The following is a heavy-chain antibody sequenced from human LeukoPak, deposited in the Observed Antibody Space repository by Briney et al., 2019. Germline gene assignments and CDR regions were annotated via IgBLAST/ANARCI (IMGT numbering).Heavy chain of an antibody. CDR2: MNPKSQNT. V-gene: IGHV1-8*03. Sequence: ASVTISCKASGYTFTNYDVNWVRQATGQGLEWVGWMNPKSQNTGYAQKFQGRVTITTNPSISTAYMELSSLRSEDTAVYYCARGLKGNYYAGSGTYRWFAPWGQGTLVTVSS. CDR1: GYTFTNYD. J-gene: IGHJ5*02. D-gene: IGHD3-10*01. CDR3: ARGLKGNYYAGSGTYRWFAP.